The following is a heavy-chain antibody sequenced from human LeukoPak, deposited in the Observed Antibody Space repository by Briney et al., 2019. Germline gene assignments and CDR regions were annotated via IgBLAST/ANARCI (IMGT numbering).Heavy chain of an antibody. CDR2: VFNTVQT. CDR3: AKAGSSSWSTFDY. Sequence: SETLSLTCTVSGGSINSYYWAWIRQPPGKRLEWIGYVFNTVQTKYNPSLKSRVGMSMDSPKKQFSLKLSSVTAADTAVYYCAKAGSSSWSTFDYWGQGTLVTVSS. J-gene: IGHJ4*02. CDR1: GGSINSYY. D-gene: IGHD6-13*01. V-gene: IGHV4-59*04.